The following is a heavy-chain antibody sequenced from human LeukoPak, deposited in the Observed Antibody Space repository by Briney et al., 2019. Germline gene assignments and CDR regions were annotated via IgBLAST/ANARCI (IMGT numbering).Heavy chain of an antibody. CDR3: ARDYVTMVRGVMYYFDY. D-gene: IGHD3-10*01. J-gene: IGHJ4*02. V-gene: IGHV1-2*02. CDR1: GGTFSSYA. CDR2: INPNSGGT. Sequence: ASVKVPCKASGGTFSSYAISWVRQAPGQGLEWMGWINPNSGGTNYAQKFQGRVTMTRDTSISTAYMELSRLRSDDTAVYYCARDYVTMVRGVMYYFDYWGQGTLVTVSS.